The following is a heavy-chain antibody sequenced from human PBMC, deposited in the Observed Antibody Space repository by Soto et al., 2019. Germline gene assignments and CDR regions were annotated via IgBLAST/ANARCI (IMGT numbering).Heavy chain of an antibody. V-gene: IGHV3-48*04. CDR3: ARDQPGYSYGYGLGY. D-gene: IGHD5-18*01. CDR2: ISASSSNI. Sequence: GGSLRLSCAASGFSFSNYAMDWVRQAPGKGLEWVSYISASSSNIRYADSVKGRFTISRDNAKNSLYLQMNSLRAEDTAVYYCARDQPGYSYGYGLGYWGQGTLVTVSS. CDR1: GFSFSNYA. J-gene: IGHJ4*02.